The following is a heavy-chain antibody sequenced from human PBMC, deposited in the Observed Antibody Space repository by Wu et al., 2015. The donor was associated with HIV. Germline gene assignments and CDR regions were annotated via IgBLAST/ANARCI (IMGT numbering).Heavy chain of an antibody. CDR3: ARDATPITTEFDF. D-gene: IGHD4-11*01. CDR2: INPSGGAT. CDR1: GYTFTNYY. Sequence: QVQLVQSGAEMKKPGASVKVSCGASGYTFTNYYIHWLRQAPGQGLEWMAWINPSGGATIYAEDFEGRVTVTRDTSSETVYMELSGLTSGDTAIYYCARDATPITTEFDFWGQGTLITVSS. J-gene: IGHJ4*02. V-gene: IGHV1-2*02.